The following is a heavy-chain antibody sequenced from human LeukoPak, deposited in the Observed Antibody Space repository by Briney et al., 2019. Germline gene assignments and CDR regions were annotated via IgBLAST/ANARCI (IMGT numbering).Heavy chain of an antibody. CDR1: GGTFSSYA. J-gene: IGHJ3*02. V-gene: IGHV1-18*01. D-gene: IGHD3-3*01. CDR3: ARDIGGVVIRRAFDI. Sequence: ASVKVSCKASGGTFSSYAISWVRQAPGQGLEWMGWISAYNGNTNYAQKLQGRVTMTTDTSTSTAYMELRSLRSDDTAVYYCARDIGGVVIRRAFDIWGQGTMVTVSS. CDR2: ISAYNGNT.